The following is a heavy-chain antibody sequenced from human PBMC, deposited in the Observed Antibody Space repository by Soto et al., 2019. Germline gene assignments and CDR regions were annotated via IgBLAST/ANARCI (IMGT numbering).Heavy chain of an antibody. CDR1: GFTLSDYA. J-gene: IGHJ6*02. CDR2: ISGSGDST. Sequence: EVQVLESGGGFVQPGGSLRLSCAASGFTLSDYAMTWVRQGPGKGLEWVSAISGSGDSTYYTDSVKGRFTISRDNSKNTLYLERNGLRAENTAVYYCAKDFLKDWGQDYYYGMDVWGQGTTVTVSS. V-gene: IGHV3-23*01. D-gene: IGHD7-27*01. CDR3: AKDFLKDWGQDYYYGMDV.